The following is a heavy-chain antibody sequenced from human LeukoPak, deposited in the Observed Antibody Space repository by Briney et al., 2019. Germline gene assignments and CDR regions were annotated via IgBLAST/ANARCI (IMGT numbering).Heavy chain of an antibody. D-gene: IGHD3-9*01. CDR1: GFIVNSNY. CDR3: AKGLTNLGDD. CDR2: LSGSGSSA. J-gene: IGHJ4*02. V-gene: IGHV3-23*01. Sequence: GGSLRLSCAASGFIVNSNYMNWVRQAPGKGLEWVSGLSGSGSSAYYADSVKGRFTISRDNSKNTLYLQMNSLRPEDTAVYYCAKGLTNLGDDWGQGTLVTVSS.